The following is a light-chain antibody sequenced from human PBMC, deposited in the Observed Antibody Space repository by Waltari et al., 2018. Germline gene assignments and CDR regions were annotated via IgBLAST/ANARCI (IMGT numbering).Light chain of an antibody. CDR2: GAS. Sequence: EIVLTQSPGTLSLSPADRATLSCRASQSVSSNFLAWYQQKPGQAPRLLIYGASSRATGIPDKFSGSGSGTDFTLTINRLEPEDFAVYYCQQYGRPPLTFGGGTKVEIK. V-gene: IGKV3-20*01. CDR3: QQYGRPPLT. CDR1: QSVSSNF. J-gene: IGKJ4*01.